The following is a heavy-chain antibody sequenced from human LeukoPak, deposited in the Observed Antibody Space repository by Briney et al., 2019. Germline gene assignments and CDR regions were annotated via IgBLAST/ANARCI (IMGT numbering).Heavy chain of an antibody. J-gene: IGHJ4*02. D-gene: IGHD2-15*01. Sequence: PGGSLRPSCAASGLTFSSNWMSWVRQAPGKGLEWVANINQAGSEKYNVDSVKGRFIISRDNAKNSLYLQMNSLRAEDTAVYYCARDRTWYSNWGQGTLVTVSS. CDR3: ARDRTWYSN. CDR1: GLTFSSNW. V-gene: IGHV3-7*01. CDR2: INQAGSEK.